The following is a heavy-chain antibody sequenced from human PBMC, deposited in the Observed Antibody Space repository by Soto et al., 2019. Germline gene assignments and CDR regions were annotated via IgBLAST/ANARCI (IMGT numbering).Heavy chain of an antibody. CDR1: GFTFSSYS. J-gene: IGHJ6*02. CDR2: ISSSSSTI. CDR3: ARNSYGYVDYYYGMDV. V-gene: IGHV3-48*02. D-gene: IGHD5-18*01. Sequence: ESGGGLVQPGGSLRLSCAASGFTFSSYSMNWVRQAPGKGLEWVSYISSSSSTIYYADSVKGRFTISRDNAKNSLYLQMNSLRDEDTAVYYCARNSYGYVDYYYGMDVWGQGTTVTVSS.